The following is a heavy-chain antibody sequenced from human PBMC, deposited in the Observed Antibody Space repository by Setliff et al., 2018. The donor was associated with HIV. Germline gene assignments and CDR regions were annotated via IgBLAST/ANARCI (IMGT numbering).Heavy chain of an antibody. D-gene: IGHD1-26*01. Sequence: ASVKVSCKASGYTFSDYYIHWVRQAPGQGFEWMGRINPNTGGTKFAQKFQGSVTMTRDTSISTAYMELSNLRSEDTAVYYCATEGAGGSYQRASALDVWGQGTMVTVSS. J-gene: IGHJ3*01. CDR1: GYTFSDYY. CDR3: ATEGAGGSYQRASALDV. V-gene: IGHV1-2*06. CDR2: INPNTGGT.